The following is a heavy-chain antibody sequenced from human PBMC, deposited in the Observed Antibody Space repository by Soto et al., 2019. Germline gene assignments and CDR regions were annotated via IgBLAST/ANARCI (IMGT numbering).Heavy chain of an antibody. CDR2: ISAYNGNT. CDR1: GYTFTSYG. D-gene: IGHD3-10*01. Sequence: ASVNVSFMASGYTFTSYGISWVRQAPGQRREWMGWISAYNGNTNYAQKLHGRVTMTTDTSTSTVYMALRSLRFDDTALYYFASFNDYGSAGHGYWGQGTLVTVSS. V-gene: IGHV1-18*01. J-gene: IGHJ4*02. CDR3: ASFNDYGSAGHGY.